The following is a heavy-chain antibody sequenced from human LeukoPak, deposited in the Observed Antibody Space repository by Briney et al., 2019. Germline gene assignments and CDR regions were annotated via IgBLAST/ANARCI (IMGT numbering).Heavy chain of an antibody. Sequence: PGGSLRLSCAASGFTFSSYSMNWVRQAPGKGLEWVSSISSSSSYINYADSVKGRFTISRDNAKNSLYLQMNSLRAEDTAVYYCARGHEEENWFDSWGQGTLVTVSS. CDR1: GFTFSSYS. V-gene: IGHV3-21*01. J-gene: IGHJ5*01. CDR3: ARGHEEENWFDS. CDR2: ISSSSSYI.